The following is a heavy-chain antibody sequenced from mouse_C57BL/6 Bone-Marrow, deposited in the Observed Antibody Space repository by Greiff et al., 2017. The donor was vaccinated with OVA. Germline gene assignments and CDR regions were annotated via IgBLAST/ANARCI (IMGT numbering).Heavy chain of an antibody. CDR1: GYTFTSYW. J-gene: IGHJ2*01. CDR2: IHPNSGST. Sequence: QVQLQQPGAELVKPGASVKLSCKASGYTFTSYWMHWVKQRPGQGLEWIGMIHPNSGSTNYNEKFKSKATLTVDNSSSTAYMKHGSLASEDATVYYCARELSPYYGYYWGQGTTLTVSS. CDR3: ARELSPYYGYY. V-gene: IGHV1-64*01. D-gene: IGHD1-1*01.